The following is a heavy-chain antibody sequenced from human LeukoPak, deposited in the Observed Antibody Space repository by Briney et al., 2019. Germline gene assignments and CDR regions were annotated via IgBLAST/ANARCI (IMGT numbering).Heavy chain of an antibody. CDR2: IYYSGST. V-gene: IGHV4-59*08. Sequence: AETLTLTCTVSGGSISSYYWSWIRQPPGKGLEWIGYIYYSGSTNYNPSLNSRVTISVDTSKTQYSLMLSSVTAADTAGYYCARHSDSYNVDYWGQGTLVTVSS. CDR3: ARHSDSYNVDY. CDR1: GGSISSYY. D-gene: IGHD5-24*01. J-gene: IGHJ4*02.